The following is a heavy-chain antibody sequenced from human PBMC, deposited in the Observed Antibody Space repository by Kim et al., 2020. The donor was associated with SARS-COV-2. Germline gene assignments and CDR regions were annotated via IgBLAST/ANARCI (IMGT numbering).Heavy chain of an antibody. D-gene: IGHD4-17*01. CDR3: AKDRGYVVTTNWFDP. CDR2: ISYDGSNK. CDR1: GFTFSSYG. J-gene: IGHJ5*02. Sequence: GASLRLSCAASGFTFSSYGMHWVRQAPGKGLEWVAVISYDGSNKYYADSVKGRFTISRDNSKNTLYLQMNSLRAEDTAVYYCAKDRGYVVTTNWFDPWGQGTLVTVSS. V-gene: IGHV3-30*18.